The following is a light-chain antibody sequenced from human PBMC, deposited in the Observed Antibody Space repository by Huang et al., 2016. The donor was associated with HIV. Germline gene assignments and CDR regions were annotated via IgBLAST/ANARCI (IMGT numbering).Light chain of an antibody. J-gene: IGKJ4*01. CDR1: QSVGHY. Sequence: IVLTQSPATLSWYPGERVTLSCRASQSVGHYIAWYQQNPGHSPKLLIYDTSNRAPGTPVRFSGSGSGTDFTLTISSLESEDFAVYYCQQRISGVTFGGGTKVQVK. CDR3: QQRISGVT. CDR2: DTS. V-gene: IGKV3-11*01.